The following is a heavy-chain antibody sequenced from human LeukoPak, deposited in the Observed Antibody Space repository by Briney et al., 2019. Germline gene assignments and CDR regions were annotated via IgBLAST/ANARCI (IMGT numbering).Heavy chain of an antibody. CDR2: ISAYNGNT. Sequence: ASVKVSCKASGYTFTSYGISWVRQAPGQGLEWMGWISAYNGNTNYAQKLQGRVTMTTDTPTSTAYMELRSLRSDDTAVYYCARDASYCGSYYEVGATWFVPWGERTLVTVSS. CDR3: ARDASYCGSYYEVGATWFVP. D-gene: IGHD1-26*01. CDR1: GYTFTSYG. J-gene: IGHJ5*02. V-gene: IGHV1-18*01.